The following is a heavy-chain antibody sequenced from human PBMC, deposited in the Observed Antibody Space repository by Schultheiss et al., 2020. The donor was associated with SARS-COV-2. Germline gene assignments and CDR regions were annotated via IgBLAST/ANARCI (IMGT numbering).Heavy chain of an antibody. Sequence: ASVKVSCKASGGTFSSYAISWVRQAPGQGLEWMGWLSTYNGNTNYAQKLQGRVTMTTDTSTSTAYMELRSLRSDDTAVYYCARDFGDYFDYWGQGTLVTVS. CDR2: LSTYNGNT. V-gene: IGHV1-18*01. CDR1: GGTFSSYA. CDR3: ARDFGDYFDY. D-gene: IGHD3-16*01. J-gene: IGHJ4*02.